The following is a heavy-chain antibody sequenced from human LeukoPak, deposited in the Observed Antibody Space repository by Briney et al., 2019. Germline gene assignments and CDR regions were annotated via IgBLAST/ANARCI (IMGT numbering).Heavy chain of an antibody. CDR3: ARDCPLVAAAGGYYYYYMDV. Sequence: SETLSLTCAVYGGSFSGYYWSWIRQPPGKGLEWIGYIYYSGGTNYNPSLKSRVTISVDTSKNQFSLKLSSVTAADTAVYYCARDCPLVAAAGGYYYYYMDVWGKGTTVTISS. CDR1: GGSFSGYY. CDR2: IYYSGGT. V-gene: IGHV4-59*12. D-gene: IGHD6-13*01. J-gene: IGHJ6*03.